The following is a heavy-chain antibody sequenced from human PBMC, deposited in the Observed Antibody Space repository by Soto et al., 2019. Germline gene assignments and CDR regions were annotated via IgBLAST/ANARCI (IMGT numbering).Heavy chain of an antibody. CDR2: IYYTGTT. CDR1: GGSISSYY. CDR3: ARGPNYVFWSGYFRG. Sequence: QVHLQESGPGLVKPSETLSLTCSVSGGSISSYYWSWIRQPPGKGLEWIGYIYYTGTTSYNPSLKSRVTISVDKSGNQFFLKLNSVTAADTAVYYCARGPNYVFWSGYFRGWGQGTLVTVSS. J-gene: IGHJ4*02. V-gene: IGHV4-59*01. D-gene: IGHD3-3*01.